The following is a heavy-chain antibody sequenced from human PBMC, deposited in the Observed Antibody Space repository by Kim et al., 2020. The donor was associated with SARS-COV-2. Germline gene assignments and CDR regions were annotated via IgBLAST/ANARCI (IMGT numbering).Heavy chain of an antibody. CDR1: AFTFSGYA. D-gene: IGHD4-17*01. J-gene: IGHJ4*02. V-gene: IGHV3-48*02. CDR3: ASLTTVWGL. CDR2: ITTSGSPT. Sequence: GGSLRLSCAASAFTFSGYAMIWVRQAPGKGLEWISYITTSGSPTYYADSVRGRFTISRDNAKNALYLQMDSLRDEDTAIYYCASLTTVWGLWGQGTLVTVSS.